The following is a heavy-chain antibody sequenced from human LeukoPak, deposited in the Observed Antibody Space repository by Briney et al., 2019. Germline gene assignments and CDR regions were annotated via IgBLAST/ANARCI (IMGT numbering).Heavy chain of an antibody. CDR3: AKPARTDYADY. J-gene: IGHJ4*02. Sequence: GESLTLPCAVSGFTFSIYPKHDVRHAPDEALEWVAFISYYGSNKYYAHSVKSRLTITRDNAQNTPYLQTNSLRAEDTAVSYCAKPARTDYADYWGQGTLVTVSS. CDR2: ISYYGSNK. D-gene: IGHD1-14*01. CDR1: GFTFSIYP. V-gene: IGHV3-30*04.